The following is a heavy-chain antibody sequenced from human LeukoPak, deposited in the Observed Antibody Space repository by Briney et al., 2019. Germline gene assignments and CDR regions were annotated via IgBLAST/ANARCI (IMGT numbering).Heavy chain of an antibody. D-gene: IGHD3-10*01. CDR3: ARDLNYYYGSGSYLDY. CDR1: GITFSSYG. J-gene: IGHJ4*02. V-gene: IGHV3-23*01. Sequence: GGSLRLSCAASGITFSSYGMSWVRQAPGKGLEWVSSISSTGGTTYYADSVKGRFTISRDNSKNTLYLQMNSLRAEDTAVYYCARDLNYYYGSGSYLDYWGQGTLVTVSS. CDR2: ISSTGGTT.